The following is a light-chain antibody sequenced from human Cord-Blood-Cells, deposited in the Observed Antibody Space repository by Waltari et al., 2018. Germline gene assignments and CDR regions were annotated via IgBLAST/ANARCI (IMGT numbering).Light chain of an antibody. CDR2: DAS. CDR3: QQYGSSPPWT. CDR1: QSVSSSY. J-gene: IGKJ1*01. Sequence: EIVLTQSPATLSLSPGERATLSCGARQSVSSSYLAWYQQKPGLAPRLLIYDASSSATGIPDRCSGSGSGTDFTLTISRLEPEDFAVYYCQQYGSSPPWTFGQGTKVEIK. V-gene: IGKV3D-20*01.